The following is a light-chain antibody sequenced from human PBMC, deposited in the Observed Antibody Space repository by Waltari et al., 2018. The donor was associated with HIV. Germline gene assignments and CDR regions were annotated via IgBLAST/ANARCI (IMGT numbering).Light chain of an antibody. CDR1: QSISSY. CDR3: QQSYSTLFT. Sequence: DIQMTQSPSSLSASVGDRVTITCRASQSISSYLNWYQQKPGKAPKLLIYGASSLQSGGPSRFSGSGSGTDFTLTISSLQPEDFATYYCQQSYSTLFTFGPGTKVDIK. CDR2: GAS. J-gene: IGKJ3*01. V-gene: IGKV1-39*01.